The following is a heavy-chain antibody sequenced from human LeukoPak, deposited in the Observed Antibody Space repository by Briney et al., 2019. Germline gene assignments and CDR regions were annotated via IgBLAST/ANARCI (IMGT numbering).Heavy chain of an antibody. D-gene: IGHD3-22*01. V-gene: IGHV1-46*01. CDR2: INPSGGST. J-gene: IGHJ5*02. CDR1: GYTFTSYY. Sequence: ASVKVSCKASGYTFTSYYIHWVRQAPGQGLEWMGIINPSGGSTTYTQKFQGRVTMTRDTSTSTVYMELSSLRSADTAVYYCARETYDSSGYRRYKWFDPWGQGTLVTVSS. CDR3: ARETYDSSGYRRYKWFDP.